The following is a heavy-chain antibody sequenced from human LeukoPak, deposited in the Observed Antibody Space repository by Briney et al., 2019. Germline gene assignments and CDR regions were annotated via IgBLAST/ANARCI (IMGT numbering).Heavy chain of an antibody. CDR1: GFTFSTYF. Sequence: PGGSLRLSCAASGFTFSTYFMHWVRHAPGKGLGWVSRINSDGSTTSHADSVKSRFTISRDNAKNTLYLQMDSLRAEDTAVYFCARGVHYGSDYWGQGTLVTVSS. CDR3: ARGVHYGSDY. V-gene: IGHV3-74*01. J-gene: IGHJ4*02. CDR2: INSDGSTT. D-gene: IGHD4-17*01.